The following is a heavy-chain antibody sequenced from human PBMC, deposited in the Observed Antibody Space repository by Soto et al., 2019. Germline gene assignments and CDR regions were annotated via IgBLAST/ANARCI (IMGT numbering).Heavy chain of an antibody. CDR1: GFTFSSYE. J-gene: IGHJ4*02. CDR3: ARDTSGWSSRHFDY. CDR2: ISSSGSTI. V-gene: IGHV3-48*03. D-gene: IGHD6-19*01. Sequence: GGSLRLSCAASGFTFSSYEMNWVRQAPGKGLEWVSYISSSGSTIYYADSVKGRFTISRDNAKNSLYLQMNSLRAEDTAVYYCARDTSGWSSRHFDYWGQGTLVTVSS.